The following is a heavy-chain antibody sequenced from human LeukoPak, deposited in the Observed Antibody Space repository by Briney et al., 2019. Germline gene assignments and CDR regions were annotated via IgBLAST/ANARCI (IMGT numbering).Heavy chain of an antibody. D-gene: IGHD2-2*01. CDR2: IYWDDDK. V-gene: IGHV2-5*02. CDR3: AQRSSKLAGPRYAF. J-gene: IGHJ4*02. CDR1: GFSVDTNGLA. Sequence: SGPTLVNPTQTLTLTGTVSGFSVDTNGLAVGWIRQPPGKALEWLALIYWDDDKRYSPSLKSRLTITKDTSRNQVVLTMTNMDPADTGTYYCAQRSSKLAGPRYAFWGQGTLVTVSS.